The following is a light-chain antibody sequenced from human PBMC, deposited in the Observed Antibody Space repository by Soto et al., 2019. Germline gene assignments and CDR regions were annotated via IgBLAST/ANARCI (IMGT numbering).Light chain of an antibody. CDR3: CSYAGSSTSV. CDR2: EGR. J-gene: IGLJ2*01. CDR1: SSDVGSYNL. Sequence: QSVLTQPASVSGSPGQSITISCTGTSSDVGSYNLVSWYQQHPGKAPKLMIYEGRKRPSGVSNRFSGSKSGNTASLTISGLQAEDEAEYHGCSYAGSSTSVFGGGTQLTVL. V-gene: IGLV2-23*01.